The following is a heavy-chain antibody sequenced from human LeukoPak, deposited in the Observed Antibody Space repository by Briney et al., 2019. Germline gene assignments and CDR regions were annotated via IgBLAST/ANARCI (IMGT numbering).Heavy chain of an antibody. V-gene: IGHV3-30-3*01. D-gene: IGHD6-13*01. CDR2: ISYDGSNK. J-gene: IGHJ3*02. CDR3: ARVFPARDIAAAGPQGAFDI. Sequence: GGSLRLSCAASGFTLSSYAMHWVRQAPGKGLEWVAVISYDGSNKYYADSVKGRFTISRDNSKNTLYLQMNSLRAEDTAVYYCARVFPARDIAAAGPQGAFDIWGQGTMVTVSS. CDR1: GFTLSSYA.